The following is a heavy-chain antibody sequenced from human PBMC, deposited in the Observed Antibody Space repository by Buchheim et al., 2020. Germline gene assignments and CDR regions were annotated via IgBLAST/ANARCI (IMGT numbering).Heavy chain of an antibody. Sequence: QVQLVQSGAEVKKPGSSVKVSCKASGGIFSSYTISWVRQAPGQGLEWMGRIIPILGIANYAQKFQGRVTITADKSTSTAYMELSSLRSEDTAVYYCARLLYCSGGSCYGYGMDVWGQGTT. CDR2: IIPILGIA. D-gene: IGHD2-15*01. CDR1: GGIFSSYT. CDR3: ARLLYCSGGSCYGYGMDV. J-gene: IGHJ6*02. V-gene: IGHV1-69*02.